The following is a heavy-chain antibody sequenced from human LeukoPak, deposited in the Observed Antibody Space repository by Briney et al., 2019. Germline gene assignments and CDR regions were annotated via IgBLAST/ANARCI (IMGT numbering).Heavy chain of an antibody. J-gene: IGHJ4*02. CDR1: GFTFSSYW. Sequence: PGGSLRLSCAASGFTFSSYWMHWVRQAPGKGLVWVSRISPDGSTTGHADSVKGRFTTSRDNAKNTLFLQMNSLRAGDTAVYYCTRDFDFSSAIWGQGTLATVFS. CDR3: TRDFDFSSAI. V-gene: IGHV3-74*01. D-gene: IGHD3-3*01. CDR2: ISPDGSTT.